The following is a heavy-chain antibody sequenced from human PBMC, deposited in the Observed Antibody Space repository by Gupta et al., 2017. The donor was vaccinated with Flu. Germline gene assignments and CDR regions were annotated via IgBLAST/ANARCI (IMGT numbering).Heavy chain of an antibody. V-gene: IGHV5-51*03. CDR2: IYPGDSDT. CDR1: GYSFTSYW. CDR3: ARRAVVVVPAAIQTDYYYYYYMDV. D-gene: IGHD2-2*02. J-gene: IGHJ6*03. Sequence: EVQLVQSGAEVKKPGESLKIFCKGSGYSFTSYWIGWVRQMPGKGLEWMGIIYPGDSDTRYSPSFQGQVTISADKSISTAYLQWSSLKASDTAMYYCARRAVVVVPAAIQTDYYYYYYMDVWGKGTTVTVSS.